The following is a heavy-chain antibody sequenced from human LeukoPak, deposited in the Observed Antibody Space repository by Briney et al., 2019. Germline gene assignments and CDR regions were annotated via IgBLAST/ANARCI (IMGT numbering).Heavy chain of an antibody. Sequence: GGSLRLSCAASGFTFSSYWMHWVRQAPGKGLAWVSRINSDGSSTSYADSVKGRFTISRDNAKNTLYLQMNSLRAEDTAVYYCARDRDGYNALDYWGQGTLVTVSS. J-gene: IGHJ4*02. D-gene: IGHD5-24*01. CDR2: INSDGSST. CDR3: ARDRDGYNALDY. V-gene: IGHV3-74*01. CDR1: GFTFSSYW.